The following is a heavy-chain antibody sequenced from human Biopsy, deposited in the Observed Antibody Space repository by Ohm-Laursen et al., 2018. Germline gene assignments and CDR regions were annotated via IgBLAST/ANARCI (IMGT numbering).Heavy chain of an antibody. J-gene: IGHJ6*02. Sequence: LSLTCAASGYTVSSYDMNWVRQPPGKGLEWISYISETSSHIYDADSVRGRFTVARDIAKNSLYLQLNSLRVEDTAVYYCARDSSRRAREGGMDVWGQGTTVTVSS. CDR3: ARDSSRRAREGGMDV. CDR2: ISETSSHI. V-gene: IGHV3-21*01. D-gene: IGHD2-2*01. CDR1: GYTVSSYD.